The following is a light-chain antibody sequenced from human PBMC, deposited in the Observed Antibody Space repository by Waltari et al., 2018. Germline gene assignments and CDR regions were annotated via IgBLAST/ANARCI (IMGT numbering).Light chain of an antibody. Sequence: QSALTQPPSASGSPGQSVTISCTGPSGDIGGYNFVSWYQPPPGQAPKLMIYDVSKRPSGVPDRFSGSKSGNTASLTISGLQAEDEADYYCCSYAGSYTLFGGGTKLTVL. CDR3: CSYAGSYTL. V-gene: IGLV2-11*01. CDR2: DVS. CDR1: SGDIGGYNF. J-gene: IGLJ3*02.